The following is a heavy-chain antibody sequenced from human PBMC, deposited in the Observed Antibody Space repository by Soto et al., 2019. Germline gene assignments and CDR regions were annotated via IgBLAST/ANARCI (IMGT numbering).Heavy chain of an antibody. CDR2: ITAGNGNT. CDR1: GYTFTSYA. J-gene: IGHJ5*02. V-gene: IGHV1-3*05. D-gene: IGHD2-15*01. Sequence: QVQLVQSGAEEKKPGASVKVSCKASGYTFTSYAMHWVRQAPGQRLEWMGWITAGNGNTKYSQKFQGRVTMTRDTATSTANMELSSRRSEATAVYYCARAGRYCSGGSCGWFDPWGQGTLVTVSS. CDR3: ARAGRYCSGGSCGWFDP.